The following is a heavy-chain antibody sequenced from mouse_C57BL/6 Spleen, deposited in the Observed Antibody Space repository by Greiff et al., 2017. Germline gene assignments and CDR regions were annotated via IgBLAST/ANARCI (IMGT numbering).Heavy chain of an antibody. Sequence: VQLQQPGTELVKPGASVKLSCKASGYTFTSYWMHWVKQRPGQGLEWIGKINPSNGGTNYNEKVKSKATLTVDKSSSTAYMQLSSLTSEDSAVYYCAKETDYVDYWGQGTTLTVSS. CDR3: AKETDYVDY. CDR2: INPSNGGT. CDR1: GYTFTSYW. V-gene: IGHV1-53*01. J-gene: IGHJ2*01.